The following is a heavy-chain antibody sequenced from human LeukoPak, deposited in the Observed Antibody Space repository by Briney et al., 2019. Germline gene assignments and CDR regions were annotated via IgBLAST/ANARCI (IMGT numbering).Heavy chain of an antibody. CDR3: AKPRYYDSSGYYNFDY. V-gene: IGHV3-23*01. J-gene: IGHJ4*02. D-gene: IGHD3-22*01. CDR1: GFTFSSYA. Sequence: GGSLRLSCAASGFTFSSYAMSWVRQAPGKGLEWVSAISGSGGSTYYADSVKGRFTISRDNSKNALYLQMNSLRAEDTAVYYCAKPRYYDSSGYYNFDYWGQGTLVTVSS. CDR2: ISGSGGST.